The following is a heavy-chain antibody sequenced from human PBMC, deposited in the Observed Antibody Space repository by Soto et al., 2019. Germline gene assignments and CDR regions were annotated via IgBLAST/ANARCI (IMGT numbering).Heavy chain of an antibody. Sequence: GGSLRLSCAASGFTFSSYWMSWVRQAPGKGLEWVANIKQDGSEKYYVDSVKGRFTISRDNAKNSLYLQMNSLRAEDTAVYYCAKDRLPGVFDYWGQGSLVIVSS. D-gene: IGHD3-10*01. CDR1: GFTFSSYW. V-gene: IGHV3-7*01. CDR3: AKDRLPGVFDY. J-gene: IGHJ4*02. CDR2: IKQDGSEK.